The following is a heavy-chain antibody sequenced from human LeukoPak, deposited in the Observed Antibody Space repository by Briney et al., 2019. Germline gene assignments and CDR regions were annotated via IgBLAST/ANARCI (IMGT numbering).Heavy chain of an antibody. J-gene: IGHJ5*02. Sequence: GASVKVSCKASGYTFTSYGIGWVRQAPGQGLEWRGWISAYNGNTNYAQKLQGRVTMTTDTSTSTAYMELRSLRSDDTAVYYCARVQLSGYCSSTSCLNWFDPWGQGTLVTVSS. CDR3: ARVQLSGYCSSTSCLNWFDP. D-gene: IGHD2-2*01. CDR1: GYTFTSYG. CDR2: ISAYNGNT. V-gene: IGHV1-18*01.